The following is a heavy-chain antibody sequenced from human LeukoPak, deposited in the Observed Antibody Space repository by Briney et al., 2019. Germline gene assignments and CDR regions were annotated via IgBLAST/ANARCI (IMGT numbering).Heavy chain of an antibody. D-gene: IGHD3-22*01. CDR1: GYTFTSYA. CDR2: INAGNGNT. CDR3: ARWYYYDTLIPWFDY. J-gene: IGHJ4*02. Sequence: GASVKVSCKASGYTFTSYAMHWVRQAPGQRLEWMGWINAGNGNTKYSQKFQGRVTITRDTSASTAYMELSSLRSEDTAVYYCARWYYYDTLIPWFDYWGQGTLVTVSS. V-gene: IGHV1-3*01.